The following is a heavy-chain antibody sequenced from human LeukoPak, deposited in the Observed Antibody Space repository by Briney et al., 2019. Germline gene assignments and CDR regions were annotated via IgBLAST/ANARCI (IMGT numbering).Heavy chain of an antibody. J-gene: IGHJ4*02. D-gene: IGHD6-19*01. V-gene: IGHV4-59*08. CDR2: IYYSGST. Sequence: SETLSLTCTVSGGSISSYYWSWIRQPPGKGLEWIGYIYYSGSTNYNPSLKSRVTISVDTSKNQFSLKLSSVTAADTAVYYCARVAVADPTVDYWGQGTLVTVSS. CDR1: GGSISSYY. CDR3: ARVAVADPTVDY.